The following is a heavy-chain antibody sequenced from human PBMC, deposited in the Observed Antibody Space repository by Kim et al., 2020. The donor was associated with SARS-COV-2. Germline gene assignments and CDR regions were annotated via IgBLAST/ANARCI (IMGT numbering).Heavy chain of an antibody. J-gene: IGHJ4*02. D-gene: IGHD3-10*01. CDR3: ARPSSSHFDF. CDR2: ISNDGATA. CDR1: GFIFRNFG. V-gene: IGHV3-33*05. Sequence: GGSLRLSCAASGFIFRNFGLHWVRQAPGKGLEWVAFISNDGATAIYADSVRGRFTISRDYSENKVYLQMDSLSAGDTAVYYCARPSSSHFDFWDQGTLV.